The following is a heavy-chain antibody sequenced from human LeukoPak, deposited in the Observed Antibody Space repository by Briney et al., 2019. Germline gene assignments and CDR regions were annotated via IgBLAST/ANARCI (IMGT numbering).Heavy chain of an antibody. J-gene: IGHJ4*02. V-gene: IGHV1-24*01. CDR3: ATDRGFYGGNSEYYFDY. CDR1: GYTLTELS. CDR2: FDPEDCET. D-gene: IGHD4-23*01. Sequence: ASVKVSCKVSGYTLTELSMHWVRQAPGKGLEWMGGFDPEDCETIYAQKFQGRVTMTEDTSKDTAYMELSSLRSEDTAVYYCATDRGFYGGNSEYYFDYWGQGTLVTVSS.